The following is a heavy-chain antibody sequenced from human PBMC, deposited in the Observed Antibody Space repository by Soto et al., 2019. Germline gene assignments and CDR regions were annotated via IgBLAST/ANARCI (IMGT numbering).Heavy chain of an antibody. V-gene: IGHV3-30-3*01. CDR3: AREVYYDFSSGSTTHTYSFAD. CDR1: GFAFSRHA. D-gene: IGHD3-3*01. Sequence: QVQLVESGGGVVQPGRSLRLSCAASGFAFSRHAMHWVRQARGKGLEWVAAVSDGGSNTYYADSGKGRFTISRANSKNTLYLQMNSLSSEDTAVHHCAREVYYDFSSGSTTHTYSFADWRQGTLVTFSS. J-gene: IGHJ4*02. CDR2: VSDGGSNT.